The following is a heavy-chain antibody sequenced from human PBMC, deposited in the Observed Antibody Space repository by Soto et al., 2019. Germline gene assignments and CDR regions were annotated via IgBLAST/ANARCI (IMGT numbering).Heavy chain of an antibody. V-gene: IGHV3-21*01. J-gene: IGHJ4*02. CDR2: ISSSSSYI. D-gene: IGHD3-10*01. CDR1: GFTFSSYS. CDR3: ARDWNGDGTVD. Sequence: EVQLVESGGGLVKPGGSLRLSCAASGFTFSSYSMNWVRQAPGKGLEWVSSISSSSSYIYYADSVKGRFTISRDNAKNSLDLQMNIRRAEDTAVYYCARDWNGDGTVDWGQGPLVTVSS.